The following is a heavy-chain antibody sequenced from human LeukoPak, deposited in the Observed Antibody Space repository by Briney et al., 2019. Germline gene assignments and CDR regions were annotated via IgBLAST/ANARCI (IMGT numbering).Heavy chain of an antibody. J-gene: IGHJ4*02. Sequence: GGSLRLSCAASGFTFSSYSMNWVRQAPGKGLEWVSSISSSSSYIYYADSVKGRFTISRDNAKNSLYLQMNSLRAEDTAVYYCARHVDTATPFDYWGQGTLVTVSS. V-gene: IGHV3-21*01. CDR2: ISSSSSYI. D-gene: IGHD5-18*01. CDR1: GFTFSSYS. CDR3: ARHVDTATPFDY.